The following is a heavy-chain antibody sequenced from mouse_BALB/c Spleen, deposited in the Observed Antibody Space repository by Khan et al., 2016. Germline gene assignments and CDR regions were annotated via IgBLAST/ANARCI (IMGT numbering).Heavy chain of an antibody. CDR1: GYSITSDYA. CDR3: ARPITTVSGYFDV. V-gene: IGHV3-2*02. CDR2: ISYSGST. D-gene: IGHD1-1*01. Sequence: EVQLQESGPGLVKPSQSLSLTCTVTGYSITSDYAWHWIRQFPGNKLEWMGYISYSGSTSYNPSLKSRISITRDTSKNQFFLQLNSVTTEDTATYYCARPITTVSGYFDVWGAGTTVTVSS. J-gene: IGHJ1*01.